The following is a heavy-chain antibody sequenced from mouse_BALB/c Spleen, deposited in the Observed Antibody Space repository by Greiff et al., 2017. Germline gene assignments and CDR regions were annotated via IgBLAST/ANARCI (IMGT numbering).Heavy chain of an antibody. CDR2: ISDGGSYT. J-gene: IGHJ1*01. V-gene: IGHV5-6*01. CDR3: ARGGYEWYFDV. CDR1: GFTFSSFG. D-gene: IGHD2-14*01. Sequence: EVQVVESGGGLVQPGGSRKLSCAASGFTFSSFGMHWVRQAPEKGLEWVATISDGGSYTYYPDSVKGRFTISRDNAKNNLYLQMSSLKSEDTAMYYCARGGYEWYFDVWGAGTTVTVSS.